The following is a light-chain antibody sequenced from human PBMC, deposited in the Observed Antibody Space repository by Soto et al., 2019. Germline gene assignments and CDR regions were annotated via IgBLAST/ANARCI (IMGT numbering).Light chain of an antibody. V-gene: IGLV2-14*01. CDR1: SSDVGGYRF. CDR3: SSKSIGTTPML. J-gene: IGLJ2*01. Sequence: QSALTQPASVSGSPGQSITISCTGTSSDVGGYRFVSWYQHHPGKAPKLILYEVNNRPSGVSNRFSGSKSGITASLTISGLQPEDESHYYCSSKSIGTTPMLFGGGTQLTVL. CDR2: EVN.